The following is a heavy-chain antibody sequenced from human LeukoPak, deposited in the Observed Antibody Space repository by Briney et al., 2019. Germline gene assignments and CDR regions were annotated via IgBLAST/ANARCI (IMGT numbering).Heavy chain of an antibody. CDR2: VSGSGDGT. D-gene: IGHD3-16*01. V-gene: IGHV3-23*01. CDR3: ARDWGYYYYYGMDV. Sequence: PGGSLRLSCAASGFTFRNYAMMWVRLAPGKGPEWVSTVSGSGDGTYYADSVKGRFTISRDNAKNSLYLQMNSLRAEDTAVYYCARDWGYYYYYGMDVWGQGTTVTVSS. CDR1: GFTFRNYA. J-gene: IGHJ6*02.